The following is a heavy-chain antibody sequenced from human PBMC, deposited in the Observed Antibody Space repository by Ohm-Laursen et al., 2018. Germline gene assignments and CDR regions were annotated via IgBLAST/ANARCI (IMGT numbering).Heavy chain of an antibody. CDR2: INNSGST. CDR3: ARQEYCSGGSCYGASLY. J-gene: IGHJ4*02. Sequence: PSQTLSLTCAVYGGSFSGYYWSWIRQPPGKGLGWIGEINNSGSTNYNPSLKSRVTMSVDTSKNQFPLKLSSVTAAVTAVYYCARQEYCSGGSCYGASLYWGQGTLVTVSS. V-gene: IGHV4-34*01. D-gene: IGHD2-15*01. CDR1: GGSFSGYY.